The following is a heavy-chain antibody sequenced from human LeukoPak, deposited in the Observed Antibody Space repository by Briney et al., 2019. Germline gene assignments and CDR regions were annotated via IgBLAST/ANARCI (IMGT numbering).Heavy chain of an antibody. CDR2: IKQDGSEK. D-gene: IGHD3-22*01. CDR3: ARDSPGDSSGYYYWGGGAFDI. CDR1: GFTFSSYA. V-gene: IGHV3-7*01. Sequence: GRSLRLSCAASGFTFSSYAMHWVRQAPGKGLEWVANIKQDGSEKYYVDSVKGRFTISRDNAKNSLYLQMNSLRAEDTAVYYCARDSPGDSSGYYYWGGGAFDIWGQGTMVTVSS. J-gene: IGHJ3*02.